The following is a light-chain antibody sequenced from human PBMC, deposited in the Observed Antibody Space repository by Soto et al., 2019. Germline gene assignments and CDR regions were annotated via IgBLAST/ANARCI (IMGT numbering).Light chain of an antibody. CDR1: QSISSSY. Sequence: IVLPQSPGTLSLSPGERATLSCRASQSISSSYLAWYQQKPGQAPRLLIYGASSRATGIPDRFSGGGSGTDFTLTISSLQPEDFAVYYCQQYNSSPRTFSQRANV. CDR2: GAS. J-gene: IGKJ1*01. V-gene: IGKV3-20*01. CDR3: QQYNSSPRT.